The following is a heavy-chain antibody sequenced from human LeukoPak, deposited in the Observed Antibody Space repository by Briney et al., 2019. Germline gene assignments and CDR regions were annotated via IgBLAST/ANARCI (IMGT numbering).Heavy chain of an antibody. CDR2: IGISSGNT. J-gene: IGHJ4*02. D-gene: IGHD1-1*01. Sequence: GGSLRPSCAASGFTFRDYSMNWVRQAPGKGLEWISYIGISSGNTKYADSVKGRFTISGDNAKNSLYLQMNSLRVEDTAVYYCARDHNYAFDNWGQGTLVTVSS. CDR3: ARDHNYAFDN. V-gene: IGHV3-48*04. CDR1: GFTFRDYS.